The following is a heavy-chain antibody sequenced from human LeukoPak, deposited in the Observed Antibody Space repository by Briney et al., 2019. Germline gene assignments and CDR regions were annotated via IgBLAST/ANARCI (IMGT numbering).Heavy chain of an antibody. J-gene: IGHJ4*02. V-gene: IGHV3-11*06. CDR1: GFTFSDYY. CDR3: ARGIWATTNKNYYFDY. CDR2: ISGSSIYA. D-gene: IGHD1-1*01. Sequence: PGGSLRLSCAASGFTFSDYYMSWIRQAPGKGLEWVSYISGSSIYANSADSVKGRFTFSRDNAKNPLYLQMNSLTAEDTAVYYCARGIWATTNKNYYFDYWGQGTLVTVSS.